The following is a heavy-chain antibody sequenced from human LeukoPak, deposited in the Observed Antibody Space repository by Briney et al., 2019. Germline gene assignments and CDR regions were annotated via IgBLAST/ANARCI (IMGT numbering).Heavy chain of an antibody. V-gene: IGHV3-74*01. CDR1: GFTFSSYW. CDR2: INSDGSST. D-gene: IGHD3-3*01. Sequence: GGSLRLSCAASGFTFSSYWMHWVRQAPGKGLGWESRINSDGSSTSYADSVKGRFTISRDNAKNTLYLQMNSLRAEDTAVYYCARLLEWLPLDYWGQGTLVTVSS. CDR3: ARLLEWLPLDY. J-gene: IGHJ4*02.